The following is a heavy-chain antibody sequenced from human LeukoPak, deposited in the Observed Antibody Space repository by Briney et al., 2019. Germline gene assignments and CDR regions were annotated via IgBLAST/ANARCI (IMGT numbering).Heavy chain of an antibody. J-gene: IGHJ4*02. CDR1: RYSFTSYW. CDR2: IYPGDSDT. V-gene: IGHV5-51*01. D-gene: IGHD2-15*01. Sequence: GESLKISCKGSRYSFTSYWIGWVRHMPGKGLEWMGIIYPGDSDTRYSPSFQGQVTISADKSISTAYLQWNSLKATDTAMYYCARFEGACSGGSCYSDYWGQGTLVTVSS. CDR3: ARFEGACSGGSCYSDY.